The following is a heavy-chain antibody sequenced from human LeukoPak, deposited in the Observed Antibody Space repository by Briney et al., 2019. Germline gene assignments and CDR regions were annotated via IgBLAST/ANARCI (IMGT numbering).Heavy chain of an antibody. V-gene: IGHV3-30*02. J-gene: IGHJ2*01. D-gene: IGHD5-24*01. CDR1: QFVFADCG. CDR3: ARRWPARDTVMVSTMIKWYFDL. CDR2: IRFDGTKT. Sequence: GSLRLSCVASQFVFADCGMYWVRQTPGKGLEWVASIRFDGTKTDYADSVKGHFTISRDNSKNTLYLQMGSLRVEDMAVYYCARRWPARDTVMVSTMIKWYFDLWGRGTLVTVSS.